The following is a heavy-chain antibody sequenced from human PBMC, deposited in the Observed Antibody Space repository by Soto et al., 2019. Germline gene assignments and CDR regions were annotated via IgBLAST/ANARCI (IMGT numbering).Heavy chain of an antibody. V-gene: IGHV4-34*01. CDR3: ARGGGYYRNWFDP. CDR1: GGSFSGYY. D-gene: IGHD3-22*01. Sequence: SETLSLTCAVYGGSFSGYYWSWIRQPPGKGLEWIGEINHSGSTNYNPSLKSRVTISVDTSKNQFSLKLSSVTAADTAVYYCARGGGYYRNWFDPCGQGPLVT. J-gene: IGHJ5*01. CDR2: INHSGST.